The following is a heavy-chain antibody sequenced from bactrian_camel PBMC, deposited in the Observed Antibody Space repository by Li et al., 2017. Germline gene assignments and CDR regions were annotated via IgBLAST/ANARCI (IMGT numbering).Heavy chain of an antibody. Sequence: HVQLVESGGGSVQAGGSLRLSCAPSGRSISRNCMGWFRQAPGKEREGVASIRPGATTTAYASSVRGRFSISLDTAKNTVFLQMNSLKPEDTATYYCAAQFLEASCAVVHAIDNWGQGTQVTVS. D-gene: IGHD2*01. V-gene: IGHV3S53*01. CDR3: AAQFLEASCAVVHAIDN. CDR2: IRPGATTT. CDR1: GRSISRNC. J-gene: IGHJ4*01.